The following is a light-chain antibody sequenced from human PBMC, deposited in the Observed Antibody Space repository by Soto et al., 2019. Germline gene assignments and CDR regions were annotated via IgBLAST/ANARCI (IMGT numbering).Light chain of an antibody. CDR3: QQRRNWPLT. V-gene: IGKV3-11*01. Sequence: EIVLTRSPATPSLSPGERATLSCRASQSVNSYLAWYQPKPGQAPRLLIYDASNRATGIPARFSGSGSGTDFTLTISSLEPEDFAVYYCQQRRNWPLTFGGGTKVDIK. CDR1: QSVNSY. J-gene: IGKJ4*01. CDR2: DAS.